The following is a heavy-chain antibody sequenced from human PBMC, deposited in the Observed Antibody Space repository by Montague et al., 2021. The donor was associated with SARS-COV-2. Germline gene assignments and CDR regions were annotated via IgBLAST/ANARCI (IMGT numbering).Heavy chain of an antibody. CDR3: TREKGLDGMDV. CDR1: GFTFNSHG. J-gene: IGHJ6*02. D-gene: IGHD3-16*01. V-gene: IGHV3-21*06. CDR2: ISSASDYI. Sequence: SLRLPCAASGFTFNSHGFNWVRQAPGKGLEWVSSISSASDYICYATSVKGRFTTSRDNVKNSLYLEMNSLRVEDTAVYYCTREKGLDGMDVWGQGTTVTVS.